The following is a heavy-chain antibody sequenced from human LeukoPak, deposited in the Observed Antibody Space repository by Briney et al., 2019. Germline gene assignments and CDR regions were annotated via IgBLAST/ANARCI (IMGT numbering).Heavy chain of an antibody. CDR2: IRSKANSFAS. CDR1: GFTFSGSA. CDR3: LVTGWVY. Sequence: PGGSLRLSCAASGFTFSGSAMHWVRQASGKGLEWVGRIRSKANSFASAYAASVKGRFTISRDDSKNTAYLQMNSLKTEDTAVYYCLVTGWVYWGQGTLVTVSS. D-gene: IGHD2-21*02. J-gene: IGHJ4*02. V-gene: IGHV3-73*01.